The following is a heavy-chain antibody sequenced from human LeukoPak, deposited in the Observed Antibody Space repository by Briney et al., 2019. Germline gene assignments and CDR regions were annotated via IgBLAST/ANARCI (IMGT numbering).Heavy chain of an antibody. V-gene: IGHV1-69*04. J-gene: IGHJ4*02. Sequence: ASVKVSCTASGGTFSDYAISWVRQAPGQGLEWMGRIIPILGIADYAQNFQGRVTITADKSTSTAYMELSSLRSEDTAVYYCARESRDGYNYGVDYWGQGTLVTVSS. D-gene: IGHD5-24*01. CDR2: IIPILGIA. CDR3: ARESRDGYNYGVDY. CDR1: GGTFSDYA.